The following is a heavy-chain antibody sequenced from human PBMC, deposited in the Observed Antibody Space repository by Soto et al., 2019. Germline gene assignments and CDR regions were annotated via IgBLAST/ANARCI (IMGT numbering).Heavy chain of an antibody. J-gene: IGHJ4*02. Sequence: ASVKVSFTASGYTFTSYDIDWVRQATGQGLEWMGWMNPFSGNAVYTQKFQDRVTMTRDTSINTAYMEMSGLRSEDTAVYYCTRGQGNHWGQGSLVTVS. CDR3: TRGQGNH. V-gene: IGHV1-8*01. CDR1: GYTFTSYD. CDR2: MNPFSGNA.